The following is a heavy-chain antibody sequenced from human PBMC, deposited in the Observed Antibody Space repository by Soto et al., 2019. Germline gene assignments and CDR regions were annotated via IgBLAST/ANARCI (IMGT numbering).Heavy chain of an antibody. CDR1: GISLRTSGEG. CDR2: IYWNDDK. D-gene: IGHD3-10*01. CDR3: AHRLVYAQEYFRH. V-gene: IGHV2-5*01. Sequence: QITLKESGPTLVKPTQTLTLTCTFSGISLRTSGEGVGWIRQPPGKALEWLALIYWNDDKRYSPSXXSRLTXXXXXXXXXXXXXXXXXXXXXXATYYCAHRLVYAQEYFRHWGQGTLVTVSS. J-gene: IGHJ1*01.